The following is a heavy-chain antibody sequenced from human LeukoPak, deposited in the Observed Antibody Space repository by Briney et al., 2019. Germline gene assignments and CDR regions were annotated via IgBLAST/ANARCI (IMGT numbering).Heavy chain of an antibody. Sequence: GGSLRLSCAASGFTFSSYGMHWVRQAPGKGLEWVAVISYDGSNKYYADSVKGRFTISRDNSKNTLYLQMNSLRAEDTAVYYCAKSMWIQLWSAFDYWGQGTLVTVSS. V-gene: IGHV3-30*18. J-gene: IGHJ4*02. D-gene: IGHD5-18*01. CDR2: ISYDGSNK. CDR3: AKSMWIQLWSAFDY. CDR1: GFTFSSYG.